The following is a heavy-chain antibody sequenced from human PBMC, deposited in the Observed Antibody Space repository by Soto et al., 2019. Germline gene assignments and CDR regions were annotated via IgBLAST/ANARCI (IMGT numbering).Heavy chain of an antibody. CDR2: IIPIVETP. V-gene: IGHV1-69*13. CDR3: ARLSRPNYYDTSGFFKNNWFDP. Sequence: SVKVSCKASGGTFNSYDINWVRQAPGQGLEWMGGIIPIVETPKYAQKFQGRVTITADESTNTVYMELSSLRSEDTAMYYCARLSRPNYYDTSGFFKNNWFDPWGQGTLVTVSS. J-gene: IGHJ5*02. D-gene: IGHD3-22*01. CDR1: GGTFNSYD.